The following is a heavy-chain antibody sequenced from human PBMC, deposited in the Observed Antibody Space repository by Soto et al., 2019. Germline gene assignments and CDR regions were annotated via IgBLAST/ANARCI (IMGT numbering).Heavy chain of an antibody. CDR2: IYYSGST. J-gene: IGHJ5*02. CDR3: ASNRETDNWFDP. CDR1: GASISSGGYY. V-gene: IGHV4-31*03. D-gene: IGHD2-21*02. Sequence: QVQLQESGPGLVKPSQTLSLTCTVSGASISSGGYYWSWIRQHPGKGLEWIGYIYYSGSTIYNPSLTSRVTSSRDRSKNQFSLKLSSVTAADTAVYYCASNRETDNWFDPWGQGTLVTVSS.